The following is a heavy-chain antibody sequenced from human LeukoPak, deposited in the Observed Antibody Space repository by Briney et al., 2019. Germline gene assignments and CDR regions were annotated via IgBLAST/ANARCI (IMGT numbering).Heavy chain of an antibody. CDR2: ISGSGGST. V-gene: IGHV3-23*01. CDR3: ARWARDGYNSVYAFDI. Sequence: QPGGSLRLSCAASGFTFNYDMAWVRQPPGKGLEWVSAISGSGGSTYYADSVKGRFTISRDNSKNTLYLQMNSLRAEGTAVYYCARWARDGYNSVYAFDIWGQGTMVTVSS. D-gene: IGHD5-24*01. J-gene: IGHJ3*02. CDR1: GFTFNYD.